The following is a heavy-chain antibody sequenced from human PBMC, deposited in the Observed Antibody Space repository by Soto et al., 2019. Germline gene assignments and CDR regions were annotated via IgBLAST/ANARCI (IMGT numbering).Heavy chain of an antibody. J-gene: IGHJ3*02. D-gene: IGHD1-26*01. Sequence: QITLKESGPTLVKPTQTLTLTCTFSGFSLSTSGVGVGWIRQPPGKALEWLALIYWDDDKRYSPSLKSRLTITKDTSKNQVVLTMTNMDPVDTAPYYCAHRRSYLGGGDAFDIWGQGTMVTVSS. V-gene: IGHV2-5*02. CDR1: GFSLSTSGVG. CDR2: IYWDDDK. CDR3: AHRRSYLGGGDAFDI.